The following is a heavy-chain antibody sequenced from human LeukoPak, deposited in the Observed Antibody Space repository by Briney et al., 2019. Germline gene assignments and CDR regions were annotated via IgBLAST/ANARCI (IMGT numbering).Heavy chain of an antibody. CDR1: GGSISSYY. J-gene: IGHJ5*02. D-gene: IGHD6-19*01. CDR2: IYYSGST. Sequence: SETLSLTCTVSGGSISSYYWSWIRQPPGKGLEWIGYIYYSGSTNYNPSLKSRVTISVDKSKNQFSLKLSSVTAADTAVYYCARDGEGSGWFDPWGQGTLVTVSS. CDR3: ARDGEGSGWFDP. V-gene: IGHV4-59*12.